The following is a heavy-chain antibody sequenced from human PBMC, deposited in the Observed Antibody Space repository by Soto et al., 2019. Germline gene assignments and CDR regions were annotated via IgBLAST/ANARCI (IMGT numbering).Heavy chain of an antibody. CDR1: GDSVSSNSAA. CDR2: TYYRSKWYN. Sequence: SQTLSLTCAISGDSVSSNSAAWNWIRQSPSRGLEWLGRTYYRSKWYNDYAVSVKSRITINPDTSKNQFSLQLNSVTPEDTAVYYCARDEISAAGPASYYYYGMXVWGQGTTVTVSS. V-gene: IGHV6-1*01. D-gene: IGHD6-13*01. CDR3: ARDEISAAGPASYYYYGMXV. J-gene: IGHJ6*02.